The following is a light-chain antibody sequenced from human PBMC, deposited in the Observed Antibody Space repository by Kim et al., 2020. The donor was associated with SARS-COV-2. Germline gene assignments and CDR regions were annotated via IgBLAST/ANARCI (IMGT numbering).Light chain of an antibody. CDR3: QQYGSSYT. J-gene: IGKJ2*01. Sequence: EIVLTQSPGTLSLSPGERATLSCRASQSIRSNFLAWYQQQPGQAPRVLIYDATSRATGVPYRFSGSGSGTDFTLTISRLEPEDFAVYYCQQYGSSYTFGQGTKLEI. CDR2: DAT. V-gene: IGKV3-20*01. CDR1: QSIRSNF.